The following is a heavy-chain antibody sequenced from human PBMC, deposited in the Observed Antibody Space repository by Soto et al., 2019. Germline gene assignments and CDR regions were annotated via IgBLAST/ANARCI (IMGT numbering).Heavy chain of an antibody. J-gene: IGHJ4*02. V-gene: IGHV4-59*01. CDR1: GGSITSYY. CDR2: IYYSGVT. Sequence: SETLSLTCTVSGGSITSYYWSWIRQPPGKGLEWIGYIYYSGVTDYNPSLKSRVTISVDTSKSQFSLKLSSVTAADTAVYYCARGGGVYYFDYWGQGTLVTVSS. CDR3: ARGGGVYYFDY. D-gene: IGHD2-8*02.